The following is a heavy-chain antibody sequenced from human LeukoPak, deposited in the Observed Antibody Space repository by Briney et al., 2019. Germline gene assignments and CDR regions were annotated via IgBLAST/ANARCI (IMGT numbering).Heavy chain of an antibody. J-gene: IGHJ4*02. CDR2: IYHSGST. CDR3: ARVGKAGTTKIDY. Sequence: PSETLSLTCTVSGGSIGSGGYYWSWIRQPPGKGLEWIGYIYHSGSTYYNPSLKSRVTISVDRSKNQFSLKLSFVTAADTAVYYCARVGKAGTTKIDYWGQGTLVTVSS. D-gene: IGHD1-7*01. V-gene: IGHV4-30-2*01. CDR1: GGSIGSGGYY.